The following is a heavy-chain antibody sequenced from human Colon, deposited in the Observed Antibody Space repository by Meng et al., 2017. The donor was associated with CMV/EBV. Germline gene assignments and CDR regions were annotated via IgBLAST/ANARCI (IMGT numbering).Heavy chain of an antibody. V-gene: IGHV2-5*02. CDR2: IYWDDNK. D-gene: IGHD6-19*01. CDR3: AHGSGWLHDI. J-gene: IGHJ4*02. Sequence: TFTFSGFSLNEYAVCVGWIRQPPGKALEWLAFIYWDDNKYYQPSLQSRLTITKDTSKNHVALTMTNMDPVDTATYYCAHGSGWLHDIWGQGALVTVSS. CDR1: GFSLNEYAVC.